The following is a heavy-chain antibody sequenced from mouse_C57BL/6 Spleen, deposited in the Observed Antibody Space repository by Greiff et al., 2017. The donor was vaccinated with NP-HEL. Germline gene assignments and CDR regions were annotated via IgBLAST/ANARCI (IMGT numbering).Heavy chain of an antibody. Sequence: QVQLQQSGPELVKPGASVKISCKASGYSFTSYYIHWVKQRPGQGLEWIGWIYPGSGNTKYNEKFKGKATLTADTSSSTAYMQLSSLTSEDSAVYYCARDYGSIYGYHAMDYWGQGTSVTVSS. V-gene: IGHV1-66*01. J-gene: IGHJ4*01. CDR1: GYSFTSYY. CDR3: ARDYGSIYGYHAMDY. CDR2: IYPGSGNT. D-gene: IGHD1-1*01.